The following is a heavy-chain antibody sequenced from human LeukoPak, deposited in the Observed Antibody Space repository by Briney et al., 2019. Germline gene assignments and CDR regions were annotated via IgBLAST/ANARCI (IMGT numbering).Heavy chain of an antibody. J-gene: IGHJ4*02. CDR1: GGSISSYY. V-gene: IGHV4-4*07. CDR2: IYTSGST. CDR3: ASPGGGYDFWSGYYRFDY. D-gene: IGHD3-3*01. Sequence: PSETLSLTCTVSGGSISSYYWSWIRQPAGKGLEWIGRIYTSGSTNYNPSLKSRVTMSVDTSKNQFSLKLSSVTAADTAVYYCASPGGGYDFWSGYYRFDYWGQGTLVTVSS.